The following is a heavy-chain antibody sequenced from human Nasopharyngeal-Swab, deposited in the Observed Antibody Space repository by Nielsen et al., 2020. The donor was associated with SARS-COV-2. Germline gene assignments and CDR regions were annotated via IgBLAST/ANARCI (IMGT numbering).Heavy chain of an antibody. CDR3: ARGHLWLDY. CDR2: IYYSGST. J-gene: IGHJ4*02. CDR1: GGSISSYY. V-gene: IGHV4-59*01. D-gene: IGHD3-10*01. Sequence: SETLSLTCTASGGSISSYYWSWIRQPPGKGLEWIGYIYYSGSTNYNPSLKSRVTISVDTSKNQFSLTLSSVTAADTAVYYCARGHLWLDYWGQGTLVTVSS.